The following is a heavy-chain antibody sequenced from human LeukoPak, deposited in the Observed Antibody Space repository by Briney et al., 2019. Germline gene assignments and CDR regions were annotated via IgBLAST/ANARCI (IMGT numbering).Heavy chain of an antibody. D-gene: IGHD3-16*01. CDR2: INHNGNVN. J-gene: IGHJ6*02. CDR1: GFTFSNYG. V-gene: IGHV3-7*03. CDR3: ARGGGLDV. Sequence: QPGGSLRLSCAASGFTFSNYGIHWARQAPGKGLEWVASINHNGNVNYYVDSVKGRFTISRDNAKNSLYLQMSNLRAEDTAVYFCARGGGLDVWGQGATVTVSS.